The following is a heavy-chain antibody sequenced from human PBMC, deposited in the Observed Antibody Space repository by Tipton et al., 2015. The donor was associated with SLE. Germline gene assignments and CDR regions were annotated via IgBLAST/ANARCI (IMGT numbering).Heavy chain of an antibody. CDR2: ISWNSGSI. D-gene: IGHD6-13*01. CDR3: AREGGVGYSSSWYVHY. V-gene: IGHV3-9*01. J-gene: IGHJ4*02. CDR1: GFTFDDYA. Sequence: SLRLSCAASGFTFDDYAMHWVRQAPGKGLEWVSGISWNSGSIGYADSVKGRFTISRDNAKNSLYLQMNSLRAEDTAVYYCAREGGVGYSSSWYVHYWGQGTLVTVSS.